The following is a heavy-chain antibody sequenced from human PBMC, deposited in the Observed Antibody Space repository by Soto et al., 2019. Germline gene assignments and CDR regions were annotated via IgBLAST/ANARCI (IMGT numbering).Heavy chain of an antibody. CDR1: GGTFSSYA. J-gene: IGHJ4*02. Sequence: QVQLVQSGAEVKKPGSSVKVSCKASGGTFSSYAISWVRQAPGQGLEWMGGIILIFGTANYAQKFQGRVTITADESTSTAYMELSSLRSEDTAVYYCARDLVPPSPYDSSGYYYELDYWGQGTLVTVSS. CDR3: ARDLVPPSPYDSSGYYYELDY. CDR2: IILIFGTA. D-gene: IGHD3-22*01. V-gene: IGHV1-69*01.